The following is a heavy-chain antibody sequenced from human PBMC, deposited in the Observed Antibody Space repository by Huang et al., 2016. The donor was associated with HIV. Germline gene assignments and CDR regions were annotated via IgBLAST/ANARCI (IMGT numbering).Heavy chain of an antibody. CDR1: GFTFSSYW. Sequence: EVQLVESGGGLVQPGGSLRLSCAASGFTFSSYWMHWVRQAPGKELVWVSGINSDGSSSGYADSVKGRFTISRDNAKNTLYLQMNSLRAEDTAVYYCVRDPRIQSWLNYFDYWGQGTLVSVSS. D-gene: IGHD3-22*01. J-gene: IGHJ4*02. CDR3: VRDPRIQSWLNYFDY. CDR2: INSDGSSS. V-gene: IGHV3-74*01.